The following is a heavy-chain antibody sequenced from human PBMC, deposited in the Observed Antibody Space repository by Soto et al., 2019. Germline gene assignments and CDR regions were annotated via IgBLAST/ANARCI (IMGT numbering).Heavy chain of an antibody. CDR3: AREGNDFWSGLAIDY. CDR1: GFTFSSYG. D-gene: IGHD3-3*01. J-gene: IGHJ4*02. Sequence: GGSLRLSCAASGFTFSSYGMHWVRQAPGKGLEWVAVIWYDGSNKYYADSVKGRFTISRDNSKNTLYLQMNSLRAEDTAVYYCAREGNDFWSGLAIDYWGQGTLVTVSS. CDR2: IWYDGSNK. V-gene: IGHV3-33*01.